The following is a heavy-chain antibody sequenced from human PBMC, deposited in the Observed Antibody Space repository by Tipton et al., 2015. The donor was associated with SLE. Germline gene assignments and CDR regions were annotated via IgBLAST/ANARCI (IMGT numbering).Heavy chain of an antibody. CDR1: GFTVSSNF. J-gene: IGHJ4*02. V-gene: IGHV3-66*01. CDR3: AVVYSSGYGLDY. D-gene: IGHD6-19*01. Sequence: SLRLSCAASGFTVSSNFMSWVRQAPGKGLEWVSVIYSGGSTYYADSVKDRFTVSRDNYEDTLYLQMNSLRAEDTAVYYCAVVYSSGYGLDYWGQGTLVTVSS. CDR2: IYSGGST.